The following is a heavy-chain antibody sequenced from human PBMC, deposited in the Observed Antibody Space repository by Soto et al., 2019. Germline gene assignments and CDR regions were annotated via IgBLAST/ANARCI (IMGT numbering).Heavy chain of an antibody. CDR3: ARGYSRYRAFDI. J-gene: IGHJ3*02. CDR2: TRNKANSYTT. V-gene: IGHV3-72*01. D-gene: IGHD6-13*01. Sequence: GGSLRLSCAASGFTFSDHYRDWVRQAPGKGLEWVGRTRNKANSYTTEYAASVKGRFTISRDDSKSSLYLQMNSLKTEDTAVYYCARGYSRYRAFDIWGQGTMVTVSS. CDR1: GFTFSDHY.